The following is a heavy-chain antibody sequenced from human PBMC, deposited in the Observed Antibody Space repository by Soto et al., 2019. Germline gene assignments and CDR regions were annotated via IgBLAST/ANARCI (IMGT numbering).Heavy chain of an antibody. Sequence: EVQLVESGGGLVRPGGSVRLSCAASGFTFSSSWMSWVRQAPGKGLEWVANIKGDASERDYVDYVKGRFTLSRDNAMNSLYLQMNSLRAEDTAVYYCARGRVWGRGTMVTVSS. V-gene: IGHV3-7*04. CDR2: IKGDASER. J-gene: IGHJ3*01. CDR3: ARGRV. CDR1: GFTFSSSW.